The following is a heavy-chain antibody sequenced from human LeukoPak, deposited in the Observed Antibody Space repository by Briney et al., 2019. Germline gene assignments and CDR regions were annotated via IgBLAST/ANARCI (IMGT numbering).Heavy chain of an antibody. Sequence: GGSLRLSCAASGFAFSSCAMSWVRQAPGKGLEWVSSISGSGGSTNYADSVRGRFSISRDNSKNMLYLQMNSLRGEDTAVYYCVKGAGFYYYDGMDVWGRGTTVTVSS. CDR1: GFAFSSCA. CDR3: VKGAGFYYYDGMDV. D-gene: IGHD3-16*01. CDR2: ISGSGGST. V-gene: IGHV3-23*01. J-gene: IGHJ6*02.